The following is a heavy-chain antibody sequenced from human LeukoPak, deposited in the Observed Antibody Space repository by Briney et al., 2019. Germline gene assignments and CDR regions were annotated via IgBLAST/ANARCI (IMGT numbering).Heavy chain of an antibody. CDR2: ISSSGSTI. D-gene: IGHD3-10*01. CDR1: GFTFSDYY. J-gene: IGHJ1*01. CDR3: AKERSRRGELFSEYFQH. Sequence: GGSLRLSCAASGFTFSDYYMSWIRQAPGKGLEWVSYISSSGSTIYYADSVKGRLTVSRDTAKNSLYLQMNALRAEDTAVYYCAKERSRRGELFSEYFQHWGQGTLVTVSS. V-gene: IGHV3-11*04.